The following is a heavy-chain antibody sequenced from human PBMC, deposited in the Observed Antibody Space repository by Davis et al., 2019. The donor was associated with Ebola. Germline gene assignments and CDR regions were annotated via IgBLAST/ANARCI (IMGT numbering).Heavy chain of an antibody. V-gene: IGHV3-11*06. J-gene: IGHJ4*02. D-gene: IGHD2/OR15-2a*01. CDR3: ARDPVVLLFTYFDN. CDR1: GFTFSDYY. CDR2: ISSSSSYT. Sequence: GESLKISCAASGFTFSDYYMSWIRQAPGKGLEWVSYISSSSSYTNYADSVKGRFTIYRDNAKNSLYLQMNSLRAEDTAVYYCARDPVVLLFTYFDNWGQGTLVTVSS.